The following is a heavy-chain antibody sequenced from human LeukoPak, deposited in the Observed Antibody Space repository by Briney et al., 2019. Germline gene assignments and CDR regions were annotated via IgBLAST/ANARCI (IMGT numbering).Heavy chain of an antibody. D-gene: IGHD6-19*01. V-gene: IGHV3-7*01. CDR1: GFTFRKYW. CDR2: INQDGSEK. J-gene: IGHJ4*02. Sequence: GGSLRLSCAASGFTFRKYWMSWVRQAPGKGVEWVANINQDGSEKYYVDSVKGRFTISRDNARSSLYLQMNSLRVEDTAVYYCARVQGSSGPGIFEYWGQGTLVPVSS. CDR3: ARVQGSSGPGIFEY.